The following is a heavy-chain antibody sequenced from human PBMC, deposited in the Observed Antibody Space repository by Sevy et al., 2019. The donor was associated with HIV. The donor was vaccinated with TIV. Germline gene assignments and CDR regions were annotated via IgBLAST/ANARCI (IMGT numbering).Heavy chain of an antibody. Sequence: ASVKVSCKASGYTLSSYGISWVRQAPGQGLEWMGWTNTYNGNTKYAQKLQGRITMTTDTATSTAYMEVRSLRSDDTAVYYCARDKSVQVIFGVVRYNYGMDVWGQGTTVTVSS. CDR1: GYTLSSYG. CDR3: ARDKSVQVIFGVVRYNYGMDV. V-gene: IGHV1-18*01. CDR2: TNTYNGNT. D-gene: IGHD3-3*01. J-gene: IGHJ6*02.